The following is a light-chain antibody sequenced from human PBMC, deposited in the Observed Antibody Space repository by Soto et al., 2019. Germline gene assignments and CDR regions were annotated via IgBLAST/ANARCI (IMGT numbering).Light chain of an antibody. J-gene: IGLJ1*01. Sequence: QSALTQPLSVSGSPGQSVTISCTGTSSDVAIYNYISWYQQHPGEAPKLMIHDVSERPSGVPDPFSGSKSGNTASLTISGLQAEDEADYYCCSYAGSYTFARNVFGTGTKVTVL. CDR1: SSDVAIYNY. V-gene: IGLV2-11*01. CDR3: CSYAGSYTFARNV. CDR2: DVS.